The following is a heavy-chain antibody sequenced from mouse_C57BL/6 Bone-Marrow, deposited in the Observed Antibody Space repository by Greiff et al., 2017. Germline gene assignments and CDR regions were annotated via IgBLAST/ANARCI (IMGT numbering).Heavy chain of an antibody. V-gene: IGHV14-4*01. CDR3: TTDDYKFAY. J-gene: IGHJ3*01. CDR2: IDPENGDT. CDR1: GFNIQDDY. Sequence: EVQLQQSGAELVRPGASVKLSCTASGFNIQDDYMHWVKQRPEQGLEWIGWIDPENGDTEYASKFQGKATITADTASNTAYLQLSSLTSEDTAVYYCTTDDYKFAYWGQGTLVTVSA. D-gene: IGHD2-4*01.